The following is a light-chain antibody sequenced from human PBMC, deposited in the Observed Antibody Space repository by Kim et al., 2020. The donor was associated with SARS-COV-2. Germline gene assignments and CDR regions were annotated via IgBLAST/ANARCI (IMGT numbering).Light chain of an antibody. J-gene: IGLJ2*01. CDR3: SSYTTSSTQV. CDR1: SSDLGAYNY. V-gene: IGLV2-14*03. Sequence: GQSITNSCTGTSSDLGAYNYVSWYQQRPGKAPKVMIYDVSTRASGVSNRFSGSKSGNTASLTISGLQAEDEADYYCSSYTTSSTQVFGGGTQLTVL. CDR2: DVS.